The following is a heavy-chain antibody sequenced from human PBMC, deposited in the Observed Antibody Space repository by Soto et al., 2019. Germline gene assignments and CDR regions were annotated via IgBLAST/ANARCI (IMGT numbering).Heavy chain of an antibody. D-gene: IGHD3-10*01. Sequence: SETLSLTYTVSGGSISSGAYYWSWIRQPPGKRPYWTGHIYYSGSTYYNPSLKSRVTISVDTSKNQFSLKLSSVTAADTAVYYCARDWTLLGSMVLRPLGPLAMDVWGQGTPVTVSS. V-gene: IGHV4-30-4*01. CDR2: IYYSGST. CDR3: ARDWTLLGSMVLRPLGPLAMDV. J-gene: IGHJ6*02. CDR1: GGSISSGAYY.